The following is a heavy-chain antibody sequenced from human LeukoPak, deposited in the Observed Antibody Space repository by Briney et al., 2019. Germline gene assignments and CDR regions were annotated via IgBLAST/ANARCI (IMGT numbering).Heavy chain of an antibody. V-gene: IGHV3-15*01. CDR2: IRSKTEGGTI. D-gene: IGHD3-16*02. J-gene: IGHJ5*02. CDR3: TTTAAFMITFGGVIVIPRDNWFDP. Sequence: GGPLRLSCVASGFPLKNAWMSWVRQAPGKGPEWVGRIRSKTEGGTIDHAAPVKDRVSIQRDDSKNTLYLQMNSLKAEDTAVYYCTTTAAFMITFGGVIVIPRDNWFDPWGQGTLVTVSS. CDR1: GFPLKNAW.